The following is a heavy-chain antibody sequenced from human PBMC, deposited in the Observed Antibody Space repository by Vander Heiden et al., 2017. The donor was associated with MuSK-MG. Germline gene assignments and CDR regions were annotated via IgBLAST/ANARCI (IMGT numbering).Heavy chain of an antibody. CDR2: IYYSGST. J-gene: IGHJ3*02. CDR1: GCSIRSSSYY. Sequence: QLQLPESGPGLVKPSETLSPTCTVSGCSIRSSSYYWGWIRQPPGKGLEWIGSIYYSGSTYYNPSLKSRVTISVDTSKNQFSLKLSSVTAADTAVYYCAREDERARAFDIWGQGTMVTVSS. V-gene: IGHV4-39*07. CDR3: AREDERARAFDI.